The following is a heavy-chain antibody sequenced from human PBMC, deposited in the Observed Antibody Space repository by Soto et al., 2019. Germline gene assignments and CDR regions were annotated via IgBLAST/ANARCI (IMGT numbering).Heavy chain of an antibody. V-gene: IGHV3-33*01. CDR3: ARGYSGIGSPATTAFFDY. J-gene: IGHJ4*02. CDR2: IWYDGSNK. Sequence: GGSLRLSCAASGFTFSSYGMHWVRQAPGKGLEWVAVIWYDGSNKYYADSVKGRFTISRDNSKNTLYLQMNSLRAEDTAVYYCARGYSGIGSPATTAFFDYWGQGTLVTVSS. D-gene: IGHD3-10*01. CDR1: GFTFSSYG.